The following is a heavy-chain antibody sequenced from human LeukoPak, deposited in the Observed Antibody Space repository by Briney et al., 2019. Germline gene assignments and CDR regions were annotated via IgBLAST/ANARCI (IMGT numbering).Heavy chain of an antibody. V-gene: IGHV4-59*01. Sequence: SETLSLTCTASGGSISSYYWSWIRQPPGKGLEGIGYIYYSGSTNYNPSLKSRVTISVDTSKNQFSLKLSSVTAADTAVYYCARDVGYDSSGYYYALWGQGTLVTVSS. CDR3: ARDVGYDSSGYYYAL. CDR2: IYYSGST. J-gene: IGHJ4*02. D-gene: IGHD3-22*01. CDR1: GGSISSYY.